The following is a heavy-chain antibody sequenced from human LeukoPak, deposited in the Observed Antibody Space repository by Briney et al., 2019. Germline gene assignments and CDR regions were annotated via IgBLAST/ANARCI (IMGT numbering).Heavy chain of an antibody. CDR2: IWYDGSNK. D-gene: IGHD6-13*01. CDR3: ARVSSSSWYYYYYYMGV. CDR1: GFTFSSYG. V-gene: IGHV3-33*01. J-gene: IGHJ6*03. Sequence: PGRSLRLSCAASGFTFSSYGMHWVRQAPGKGLEWVAVIWYDGSNKYYADSVKGRFTISRDNSKNTLYLQMNSLRAEDTAVYYCARVSSSSWYYYYYYMGVWGKGTTVTVSS.